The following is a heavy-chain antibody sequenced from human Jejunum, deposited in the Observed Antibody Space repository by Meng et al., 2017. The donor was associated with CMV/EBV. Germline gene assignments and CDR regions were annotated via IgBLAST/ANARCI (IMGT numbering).Heavy chain of an antibody. CDR3: LRGSGGSV. J-gene: IGHJ4*02. V-gene: IGHV4-39*06. CDR2: IYYSGST. D-gene: IGHD3-10*01. Sequence: EVRVSGTGPVTDSVSLALSHPVVGCGTIRRSSCWGWVRERPGNGRGWMGSIYYSGSTYYNPSLMTRDTISVDTSKNQFVLKLSSVTASDTAVYHCLRGSGGSVWGQGTLVTVSS. CDR1: GCGTIRRSSC.